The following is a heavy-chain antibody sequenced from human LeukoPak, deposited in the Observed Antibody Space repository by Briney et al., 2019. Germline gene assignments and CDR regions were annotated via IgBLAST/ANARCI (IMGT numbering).Heavy chain of an antibody. CDR1: GFTFSSYA. V-gene: IGHV3-30*04. D-gene: IGHD2-2*01. Sequence: PGGSLRLSCAASGFTFSSYAMHWVRQAPGKGLEWVAVISYDGSNKYYADSVKGRFTISRDNSKNTLYLQMNSLRAEDTAVYYCARDGGYCSSTGCYTNSFDYWGQGTLVTVSS. CDR3: ARDGGYCSSTGCYTNSFDY. CDR2: ISYDGSNK. J-gene: IGHJ4*02.